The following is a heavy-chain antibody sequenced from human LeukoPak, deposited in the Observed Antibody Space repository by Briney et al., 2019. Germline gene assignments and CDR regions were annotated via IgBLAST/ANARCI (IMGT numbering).Heavy chain of an antibody. CDR1: GFTFSSYA. V-gene: IGHV3-23*01. J-gene: IGHJ2*01. CDR3: AKGDSSGYYLGYWYFDL. Sequence: GGSLRLSCAASGFTFSSYAMSWVRQAPGKGLEWVSAISGSGGSTYYADSVKGRFTISRDNSKNTVYLQMNSLRAEDTAVYYCAKGDSSGYYLGYWYFDLWGRGTLVTVSS. D-gene: IGHD3-22*01. CDR2: ISGSGGST.